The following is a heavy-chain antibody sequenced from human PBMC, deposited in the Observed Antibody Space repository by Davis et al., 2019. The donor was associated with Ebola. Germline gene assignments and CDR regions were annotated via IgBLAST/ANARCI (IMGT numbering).Heavy chain of an antibody. CDR3: ARTPQYTSYGSYFDY. D-gene: IGHD1-26*01. CDR1: GGPFSGYY. V-gene: IGHV4-34*01. J-gene: IGHJ4*02. CDR2: INHRGST. Sequence: SETLSLTCAVYGGPFSGYYWSWIRQPPGKGLEWIGEINHRGSTKYNPSLKSRVTISRDTSKNQFSLNVNSVTAADTAMYYCARTPQYTSYGSYFDYWGQGALVTVSS.